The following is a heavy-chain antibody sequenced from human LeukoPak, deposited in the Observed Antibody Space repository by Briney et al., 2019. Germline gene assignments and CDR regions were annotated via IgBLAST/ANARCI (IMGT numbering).Heavy chain of an antibody. CDR2: IYHGGTT. D-gene: IGHD3-10*01. CDR3: ARAVGSGSYYAFDY. J-gene: IGHJ4*02. V-gene: IGHV4-38-2*02. CDR1: GYSISSGYY. Sequence: SETLSLTCTVSGYSISSGYYWGWIRQPPGKGLEWIGSIYHGGTTYYNPSLKSRVTISVDTSNNQFPLKLGSVTAADTAVYYCARAVGSGSYYAFDYWGQGTLVTVSS.